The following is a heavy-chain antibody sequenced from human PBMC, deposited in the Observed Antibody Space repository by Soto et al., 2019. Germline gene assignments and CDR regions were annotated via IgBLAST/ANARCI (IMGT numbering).Heavy chain of an antibody. Sequence: SETLSLTCTVSGGSISSNSYYWGWIRQPPGKGLEWIGSIYYSGSTYYNPSLKSRVTISVDTSKNQFSLKLSSVTAADTAVYYCVQGTGYNLYYYYGMDVWGQGTTVTVSS. CDR1: GGSISSNSYY. CDR2: IYYSGST. CDR3: VQGTGYNLYYYYGMDV. D-gene: IGHD2-8*02. J-gene: IGHJ6*02. V-gene: IGHV4-39*01.